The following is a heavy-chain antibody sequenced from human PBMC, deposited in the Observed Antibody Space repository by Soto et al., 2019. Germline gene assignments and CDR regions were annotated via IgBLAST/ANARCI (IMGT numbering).Heavy chain of an antibody. CDR3: ARESEDLTSNFDY. Sequence: LRLSCAASGFTFTRYSMNWVRQAPGKGLEWVSSISSTTNYIYYGDSMKGRFTISRDNAKNSLYLEMNSLRAEDTAVYYCARESEDLTSNFDYWGQGTLVTVS. V-gene: IGHV3-21*06. CDR2: ISSTTNYI. J-gene: IGHJ4*02. CDR1: GFTFTRYS.